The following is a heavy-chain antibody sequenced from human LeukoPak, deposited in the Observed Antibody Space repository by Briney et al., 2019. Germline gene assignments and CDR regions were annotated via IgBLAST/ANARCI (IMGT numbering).Heavy chain of an antibody. V-gene: IGHV4-34*12. CDR1: GGSFSGFS. J-gene: IGHJ6*03. CDR3: ARQLNPHKLPSLRVYYMDV. CDR2: IIHAGNT. Sequence: PSETLSLTCAVYGGSFSGFSWTWIRQPPGKGLEWIGEIIHAGNTNYNPSLKSRVTISVDTSKNQFSLKLSSVTAADTAVYYCARQLNPHKLPSLRVYYMDVWGKGTTVTVSS. D-gene: IGHD2-15*01.